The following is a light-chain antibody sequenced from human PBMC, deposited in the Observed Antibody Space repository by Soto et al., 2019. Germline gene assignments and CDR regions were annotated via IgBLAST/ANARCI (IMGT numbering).Light chain of an antibody. Sequence: QSALTQPASVSGSPGQSITISCTGTSSDIGSHNFVSWHQQHPGKAPKFIIYGVSNRPSGVSNRFSGSKSGNTASLTISGPQADDEADYYCSSYTSTYIWVFGGGTKLTVL. CDR3: SSYTSTYIWV. V-gene: IGLV2-14*01. CDR1: SSDIGSHNF. CDR2: GVS. J-gene: IGLJ3*02.